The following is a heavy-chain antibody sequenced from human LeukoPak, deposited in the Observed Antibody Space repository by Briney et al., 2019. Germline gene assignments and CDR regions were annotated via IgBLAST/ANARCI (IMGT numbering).Heavy chain of an antibody. CDR2: IDPSDSYT. J-gene: IGHJ5*02. Sequence: GESLKISCKGPGYIFTSYLITWVRQMPGKGLEWMGRIDPSDSYTNYSPSFQGHVTNSADKSISTAYLQWSSLKASDTAIYYCARLDTGNWFDPWGQGTLVTVSS. CDR3: ARLDTGNWFDP. CDR1: GYIFTSYL. V-gene: IGHV5-10-1*01. D-gene: IGHD3-10*01.